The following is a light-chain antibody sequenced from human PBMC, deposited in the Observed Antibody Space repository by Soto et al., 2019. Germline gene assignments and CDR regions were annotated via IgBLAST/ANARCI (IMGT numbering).Light chain of an antibody. Sequence: EIVLTQSQGTLSLSPGDRATLSCRASQSVSSSFLAWYQQRPAQPPRLLIYGASYRATGIPDRFSGSGSGTDFTLTISRLEPEDFAVYYCQQYNTSPTFGQGTKVDIK. CDR3: QQYNTSPT. CDR2: GAS. V-gene: IGKV3-20*01. J-gene: IGKJ1*01. CDR1: QSVSSSF.